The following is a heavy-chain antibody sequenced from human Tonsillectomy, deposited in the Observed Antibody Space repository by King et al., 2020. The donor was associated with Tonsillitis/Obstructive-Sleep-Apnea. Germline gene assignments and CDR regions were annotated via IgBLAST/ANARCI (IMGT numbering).Heavy chain of an antibody. V-gene: IGHV3-48*03. Sequence: VQLVESGGGLVQPGGSLRLSCAASGFTFSSYEMNWVRQAPGKGLEWVSYISSSGSTIYYADSVKGRFTISRDNAKNSLYLQMNSLRAEDTAVYYCASYGVVLWYFDLWGRGTLVTVSS. D-gene: IGHD3-3*01. CDR3: ASYGVVLWYFDL. CDR1: GFTFSSYE. J-gene: IGHJ2*01. CDR2: ISSSGSTI.